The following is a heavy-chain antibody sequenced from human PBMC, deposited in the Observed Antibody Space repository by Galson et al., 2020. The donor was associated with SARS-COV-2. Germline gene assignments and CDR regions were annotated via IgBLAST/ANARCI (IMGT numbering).Heavy chain of an antibody. CDR1: GFTFSSYA. CDR3: ARDSEGYSSGWYHDAFDI. V-gene: IGHV3-30-3*01. J-gene: IGHJ3*02. CDR2: ISYDGSNK. D-gene: IGHD6-19*01. Sequence: TGGSLRLSCAASGFTFSSYAMHWVRQAPGKGLEWVAVISYDGSNKYYADSVKGRFTISRDNSKNTLYLQMNSLRAEDTAVYYCARDSEGYSSGWYHDAFDIWGQGTMVTVSS.